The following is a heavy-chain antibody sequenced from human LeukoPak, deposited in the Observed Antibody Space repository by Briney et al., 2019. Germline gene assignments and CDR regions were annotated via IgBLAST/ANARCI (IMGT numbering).Heavy chain of an antibody. CDR3: ARGVGGYRNYYYYYGMDV. CDR2: INHSGST. CDR1: GGSFSGYY. Sequence: SETLSLTCAVYGGSFSGYYWSWIRQPPGKGLEWIGEINHSGSTNYNPSLKSRVTISVDTSKNQFSLKLSSVTAADTAVYYCARGVGGYRNYYYYYGMDVWGQGTTATVSS. J-gene: IGHJ6*02. D-gene: IGHD5-12*01. V-gene: IGHV4-34*01.